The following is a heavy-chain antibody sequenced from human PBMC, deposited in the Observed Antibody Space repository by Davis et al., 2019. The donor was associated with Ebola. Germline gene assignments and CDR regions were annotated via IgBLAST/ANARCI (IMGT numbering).Heavy chain of an antibody. Sequence: GGSLRLSCAASGFTFSDYYMSWIRQPPGKGLEWVSYISSSGSTIYYAHSVKGRFTISRDNAKNSLDLQMNSLRAEDTAVYYCARGYYGDYVIDYWGQGTLVTVSS. CDR3: ARGYYGDYVIDY. D-gene: IGHD4-17*01. J-gene: IGHJ4*02. V-gene: IGHV3-11*01. CDR2: ISSSGSTI. CDR1: GFTFSDYY.